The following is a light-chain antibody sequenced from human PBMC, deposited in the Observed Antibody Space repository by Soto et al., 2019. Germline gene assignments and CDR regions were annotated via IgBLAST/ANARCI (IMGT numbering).Light chain of an antibody. Sequence: DIQMTQSPSTLSGSLVDRVTITCRASQTISSWLAWYQQKPGKAPKLLIYKASTLKSGVPSRFSGSGSGTEFTLTISSLQPDDFATYYCQRYNSYSEAFGQGTKV. J-gene: IGKJ1*01. CDR2: KAS. V-gene: IGKV1-5*03. CDR3: QRYNSYSEA. CDR1: QTISSW.